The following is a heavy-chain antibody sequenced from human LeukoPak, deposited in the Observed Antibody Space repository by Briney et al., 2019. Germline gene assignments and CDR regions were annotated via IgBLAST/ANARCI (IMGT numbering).Heavy chain of an antibody. V-gene: IGHV3-23*05. CDR3: ARPRPRQLVAPFDY. CDR2: IDASGTNI. Sequence: PGGSLRLSCAASGFIFNSYAMNWVRQAPGKGLEWVSVIDASGTNIESADSVKGRFTISRDNSKNTLYLQMNSLRAEDTAVYYCARPRPRQLVAPFDYWGQGTLVTVSS. D-gene: IGHD6-13*01. CDR1: GFIFNSYA. J-gene: IGHJ4*02.